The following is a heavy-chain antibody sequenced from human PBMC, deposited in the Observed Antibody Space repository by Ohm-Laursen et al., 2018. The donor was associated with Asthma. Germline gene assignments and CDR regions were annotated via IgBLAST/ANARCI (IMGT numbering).Heavy chain of an antibody. CDR2: ISGSGGST. CDR3: AAQYYDILTGCTLDY. D-gene: IGHD3-9*01. V-gene: IGHV3-23*01. J-gene: IGHJ4*02. Sequence: GSLRLSCAASGFTFSSYAMSWVRQAPGKGLEWVSAISGSGGSTYYADSVKGRFTISRDNSKNTLYLQMNSLRAEDTAVYYCAAQYYDILTGCTLDYWGQGIPVTVSS. CDR1: GFTFSSYA.